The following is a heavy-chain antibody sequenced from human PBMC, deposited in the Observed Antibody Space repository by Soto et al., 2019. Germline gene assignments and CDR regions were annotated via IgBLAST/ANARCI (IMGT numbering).Heavy chain of an antibody. Sequence: QVQLVESGGGVVQPGRSLRLSCAASEFTFSNFGMHWVRQAPGKGLEWVAAIYYDGSNEYYADSVKGRFTISRDNSKNTLYLQMNSLRAEDTAVYYCARVDVVVAADAFDIWGQGTMVTVSS. CDR3: ARVDVVVAADAFDI. CDR2: IYYDGSNE. CDR1: EFTFSNFG. J-gene: IGHJ3*02. D-gene: IGHD2-15*01. V-gene: IGHV3-33*01.